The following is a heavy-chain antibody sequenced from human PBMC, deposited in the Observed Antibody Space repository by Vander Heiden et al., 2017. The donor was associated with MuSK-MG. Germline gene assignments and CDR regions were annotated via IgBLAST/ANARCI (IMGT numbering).Heavy chain of an antibody. CDR1: GFTFSSYA. D-gene: IGHD4-4*01. J-gene: IGHJ6*02. CDR3: AKDAQSTAPDYYYGMDV. V-gene: IGHV3-23*01. Sequence: EVQLLESGGGLLQPGGSLRLPCAASGFTFSSYAMSWVPQAPGKGLEWVSAISGGGGTTYYADSVKGRFTISRDNSKNTLYLQMNSLRAEDTAVYYCAKDAQSTAPDYYYGMDVWGQGTTVTVSS. CDR2: ISGGGGTT.